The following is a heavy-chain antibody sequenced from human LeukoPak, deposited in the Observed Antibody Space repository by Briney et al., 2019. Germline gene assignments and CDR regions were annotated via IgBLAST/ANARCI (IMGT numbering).Heavy chain of an antibody. J-gene: IGHJ5*02. CDR3: ARAMVGYGSGSPYWFDP. CDR2: INAGNGNT. Sequence: GASVKVSCKASGYTFTSYAMHWVRQAPGQRLEWMGWINAGNGNTKYSQKFQGRVTITRDTSASTAYMELSSLRSEDTAVYYCARAMVGYGSGSPYWFDPWGQGTLVTVSS. D-gene: IGHD3-10*01. V-gene: IGHV1-3*01. CDR1: GYTFTSYA.